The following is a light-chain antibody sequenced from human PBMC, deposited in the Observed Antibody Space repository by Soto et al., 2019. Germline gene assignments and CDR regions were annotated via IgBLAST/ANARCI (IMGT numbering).Light chain of an antibody. V-gene: IGLV2-11*01. J-gene: IGLJ3*02. CDR1: SSDVGGYNF. Sequence: QSVLTQPRSVSGSPGQSVTLSCTGTSSDVGGYNFVSWYQQHPDKAPQLLIYDVNKRPSGVPYRFFGSKSGNTASLTVSGLQAEDEADYYCCSYAGSYPWVFGGGTKVTVL. CDR2: DVN. CDR3: CSYAGSYPWV.